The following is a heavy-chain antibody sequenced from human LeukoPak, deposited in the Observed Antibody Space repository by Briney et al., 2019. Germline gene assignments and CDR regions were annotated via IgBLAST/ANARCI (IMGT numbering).Heavy chain of an antibody. D-gene: IGHD3-22*01. CDR1: GFTFSSYS. Sequence: GGSLRLFCAASGFTFSSYSMNWVRQAPGKGLEWVSSISSSSSYIYYADSVKGRFTISRDNAKNSLYLQMNSLRAEDTAVYYCARDLSPYYYDSSGYYRHWFDPWGQGTLVTVSS. CDR3: ARDLSPYYYDSSGYYRHWFDP. CDR2: ISSSSSYI. J-gene: IGHJ5*02. V-gene: IGHV3-21*01.